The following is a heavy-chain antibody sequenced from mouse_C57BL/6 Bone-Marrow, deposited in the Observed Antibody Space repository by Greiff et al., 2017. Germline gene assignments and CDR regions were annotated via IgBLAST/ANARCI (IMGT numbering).Heavy chain of an antibody. V-gene: IGHV1-64*01. J-gene: IGHJ4*01. CDR3: ARRRIYYDYDDAMDY. D-gene: IGHD2-4*01. CDR2: IHPNSGST. Sequence: QVLLQQPGAELVKPGASVKLSCKASGYTFTSYWMHWVKQRPGQGLEWIGMIHPNSGSTNYNEKFKSKATLTVDKSSSTAYMQLSSLTSEDSAVYYCARRRIYYDYDDAMDYWGQGTSVTVSS. CDR1: GYTFTSYW.